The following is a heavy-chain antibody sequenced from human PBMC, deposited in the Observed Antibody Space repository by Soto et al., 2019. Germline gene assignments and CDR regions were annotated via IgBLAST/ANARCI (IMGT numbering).Heavy chain of an antibody. CDR3: ARGAWDFWSGYFDY. D-gene: IGHD3-3*01. CDR2: ISYDGSNK. V-gene: IGHV3-30-3*01. CDR1: GFTFSSYA. Sequence: QVQLVESGGGVVQPGRSLRLSCAASGFTFSSYAMHWVRQAPGKGLEWVAVISYDGSNKYYADSVKGRFTISRDNSKNTLYLQMNRLRAEDTAVYYCARGAWDFWSGYFDYWGQGTLVTVSS. J-gene: IGHJ4*02.